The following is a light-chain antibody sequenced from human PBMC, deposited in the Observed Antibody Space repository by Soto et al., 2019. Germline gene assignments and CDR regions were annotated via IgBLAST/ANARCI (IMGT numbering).Light chain of an antibody. CDR3: SSYTRTSAFHVV. V-gene: IGLV2-14*01. J-gene: IGLJ2*01. CDR1: SGDVGDYNY. CDR2: QVN. Sequence: QSALTQPASVSGSPGQSITISCTGTSGDVGDYNYVSWYQHHPDKAPKLMIFQVNNRPSGVSNRFSGSKSGNTASLTISGLRAEDEADYYCSSYTRTSAFHVVFGGGTKLTVL.